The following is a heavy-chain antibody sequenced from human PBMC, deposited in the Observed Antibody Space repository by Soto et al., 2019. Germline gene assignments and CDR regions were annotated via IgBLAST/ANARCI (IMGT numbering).Heavy chain of an antibody. D-gene: IGHD2-8*01. Sequence: GGCLRLSCAASGFMFSNYAMHWVRQAPGKGLEWVAVISCDETNEYYADAVKGRFTVSRDNSKSTLYLQMNGLRTEDTAFYYFVRGCPGAVLMVYACDFWGQRTLVIFSS. CDR1: GFMFSNYA. V-gene: IGHV3-30-3*01. CDR3: VRGCPGAVLMVYACDF. J-gene: IGHJ4*02. CDR2: ISCDETNE.